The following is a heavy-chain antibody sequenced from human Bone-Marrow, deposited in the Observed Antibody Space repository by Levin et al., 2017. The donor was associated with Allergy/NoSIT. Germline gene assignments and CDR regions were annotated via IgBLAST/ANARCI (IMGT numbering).Heavy chain of an antibody. Sequence: GGSLRLSCAASGFNFDTFGMHWVRQAPGKGLEWVAIISDDGRKKYYADSVRGRFTISRDNFKNTVYLQMNSLRGEDTAFYYCAKDHDYGDYAGNSIEYWGQGTLVTVSS. D-gene: IGHD4-23*01. CDR3: AKDHDYGDYAGNSIEY. J-gene: IGHJ4*02. CDR1: GFNFDTFG. V-gene: IGHV3-30*18. CDR2: ISDDGRKK.